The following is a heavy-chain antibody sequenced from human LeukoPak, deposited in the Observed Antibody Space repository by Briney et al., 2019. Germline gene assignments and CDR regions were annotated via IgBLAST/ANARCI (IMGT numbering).Heavy chain of an antibody. CDR2: IYYSGST. D-gene: IGHD1-26*01. CDR1: GGSINNFY. J-gene: IGHJ4*02. Sequence: SETLSLTCTVSGGSINNFYWSWIRQPPGKGLEWIGFIYYSGSTNYNPSLKSRVTISVDTSKSQFSLKLNSVTAADTAVYYCARGYRYSGSYTFDYWGQGTLVTVSS. V-gene: IGHV4-59*01. CDR3: ARGYRYSGSYTFDY.